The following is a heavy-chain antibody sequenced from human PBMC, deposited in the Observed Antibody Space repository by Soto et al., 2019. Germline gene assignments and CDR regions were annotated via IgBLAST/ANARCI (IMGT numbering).Heavy chain of an antibody. V-gene: IGHV3-30*18. CDR1: GFTFSSYG. J-gene: IGHJ4*02. CDR3: AKDNTHCSGGSCFGCDY. D-gene: IGHD2-15*01. CDR2: ISYDGSNK. Sequence: QVQLVESGGGVVQPGRSLRLSCAASGFTFSSYGMHWVRQAPGKGLEWVAVISYDGSNKYYADSVNGRFTISRDNSKNTLYLQMNSLRDEDTAVYYCAKDNTHCSGGSCFGCDYWGQGTLATVSS.